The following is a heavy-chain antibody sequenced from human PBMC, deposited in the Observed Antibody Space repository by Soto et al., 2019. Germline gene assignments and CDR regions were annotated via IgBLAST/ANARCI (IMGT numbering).Heavy chain of an antibody. CDR2: ISYDGSNK. CDR3: ARAPCIAAAGPHCHYFDY. V-gene: IGHV3-30-3*01. Sequence: GGSLRLSCAASGFTFSSYAMHWVSQAPGKGLEWVAVISYDGSNKYYADSVKGRFTISRDNSKNTLYLQMNSLRAEDTAVYYCARAPCIAAAGPHCHYFDYWGQGTLVTVSS. CDR1: GFTFSSYA. D-gene: IGHD6-13*01. J-gene: IGHJ4*02.